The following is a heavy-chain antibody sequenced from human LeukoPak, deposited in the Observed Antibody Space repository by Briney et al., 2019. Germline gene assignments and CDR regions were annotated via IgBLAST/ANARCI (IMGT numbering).Heavy chain of an antibody. D-gene: IGHD6-13*01. V-gene: IGHV4-34*01. J-gene: IGHJ4*02. CDR3: ARGERYSSSWEIDY. CDR2: INHSGST. CDR1: GGSFSGYY. Sequence: SETLSLTCAVYGGSFSGYYWSWIRQPPGKGLEWIGEINHSGSTNYNPSLKSRVTISVDTSKNQFSLKLSSVTAADTAVYYCARGERYSSSWEIDYWGQGTLVTVPS.